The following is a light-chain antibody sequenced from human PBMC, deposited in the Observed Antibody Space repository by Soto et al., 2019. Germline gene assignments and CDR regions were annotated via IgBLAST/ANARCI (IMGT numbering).Light chain of an antibody. Sequence: QSVLTQPPSASGTPGQRVTISCSGSSSNIGSNTVNWYQQLPGTAPTLLIYSNNQRPSGVPDRLSGSKSGTSASLAISGLQSEDEADYYCAAWDDSLNVPYVFGTGTKVTVL. J-gene: IGLJ1*01. CDR1: SSNIGSNT. CDR3: AAWDDSLNVPYV. V-gene: IGLV1-44*01. CDR2: SNN.